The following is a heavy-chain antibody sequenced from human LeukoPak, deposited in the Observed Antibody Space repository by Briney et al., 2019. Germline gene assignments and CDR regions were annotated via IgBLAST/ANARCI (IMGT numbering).Heavy chain of an antibody. Sequence: GGSLRLSFAASGFTFSGSAMHWVRQASGKGLEWLAVISHDGSNKYYADSVKGRFTISRDNSKNTLYLQMNSLRAEDTAVYYCARDPYYYDSSGPLDYWGQGTLVTVSS. CDR1: GFTFSGSA. D-gene: IGHD3-22*01. V-gene: IGHV3-30*04. CDR2: ISHDGSNK. J-gene: IGHJ4*02. CDR3: ARDPYYYDSSGPLDY.